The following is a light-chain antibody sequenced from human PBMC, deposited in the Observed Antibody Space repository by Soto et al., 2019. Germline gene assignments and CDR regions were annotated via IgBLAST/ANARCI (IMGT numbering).Light chain of an antibody. J-gene: IGKJ2*01. CDR2: AAS. CDR3: QESFSPLYT. Sequence: DIQLTQSPSSLSTSVGDRVTITCRASQTIHNYLNWYQQTPGKAPKLLIYAASNLRGGVPSRFSGGGSGTDFPLTISSLQPEDIATYYCQESFSPLYTFGQGTMLDI. CDR1: QTIHNY. V-gene: IGKV1-39*01.